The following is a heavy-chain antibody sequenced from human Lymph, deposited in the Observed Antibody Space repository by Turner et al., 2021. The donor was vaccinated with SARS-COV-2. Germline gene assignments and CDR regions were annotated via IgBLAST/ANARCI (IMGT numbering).Heavy chain of an antibody. CDR3: AGDSPYCSGTRCYDP. CDR1: GGTFSSYA. Sequence: QVQLGQSGAEVKKPGYSVKAACKASGGTFSSYAITRVPLAPGQGLGGMGGIIPILAIANYAQKFQGRVTITADKTTSTAYMELSSLRSEDTAVYYCAGDSPYCSGTRCYDPWGQGTLVTVSS. D-gene: IGHD2-2*01. CDR2: IIPILAIA. J-gene: IGHJ5*02. V-gene: IGHV1-69*10.